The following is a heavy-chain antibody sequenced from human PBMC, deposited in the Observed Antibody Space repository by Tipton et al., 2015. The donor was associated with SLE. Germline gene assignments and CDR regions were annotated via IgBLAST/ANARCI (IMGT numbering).Heavy chain of an antibody. CDR1: GFTFNRYW. J-gene: IGHJ4*02. CDR3: ARAESSSSYFDY. D-gene: IGHD6-6*01. Sequence: SLRLSCAASGFTFNRYWMHWVRQAPGKGLEWVSSIRNSGDTTYYADSVTGRFTISRDNSKNTLYLQMNSLRAEDTGVYYCARAESSSSYFDYWGQGTLVAVSS. CDR2: IRNSGDTT. V-gene: IGHV3-23*01.